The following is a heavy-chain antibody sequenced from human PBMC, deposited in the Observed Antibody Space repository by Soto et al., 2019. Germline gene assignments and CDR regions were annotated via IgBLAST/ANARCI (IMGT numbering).Heavy chain of an antibody. CDR3: ARRVWLVTGWYFDL. Sequence: QVQLQESGPGLVKPSETLSLTCTVSGGSISSYYWSWIRQPPGKGLEWIGYISYSGITKYNPSLKRRVPMSGDTSKNQFSLKLSSVTAADTAVYYCARRVWLVTGWYFDLWGRGTLVTVSS. D-gene: IGHD6-19*01. J-gene: IGHJ2*01. V-gene: IGHV4-59*08. CDR1: GGSISSYY. CDR2: ISYSGIT.